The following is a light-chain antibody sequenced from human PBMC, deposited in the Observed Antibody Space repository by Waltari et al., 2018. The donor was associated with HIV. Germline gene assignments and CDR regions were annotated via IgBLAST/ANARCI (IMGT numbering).Light chain of an antibody. J-gene: IGLJ3*02. V-gene: IGLV2-14*01. Sequence: QSALTQPASVSGSPGQSITLSCTGAGSAFRDYNSASWYQHHPGKAPKVIIYEINNRPSGVSSRFSGSISGNTASLTISGLQAEDEADYFCTSYISSASPEFGGGTKVTVV. CDR2: EIN. CDR3: TSYISSASPE. CDR1: GSAFRDYNS.